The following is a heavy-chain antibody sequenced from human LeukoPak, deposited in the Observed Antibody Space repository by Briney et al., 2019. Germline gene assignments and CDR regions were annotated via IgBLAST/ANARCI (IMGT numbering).Heavy chain of an antibody. V-gene: IGHV4-59*01. D-gene: IGHD6-13*01. CDR3: ARTTEQQLSRAEYFQH. CDR1: GGSISSYY. Sequence: PSETLSLTCTVSGGSISSYYWSWIRQPPGKGLEWIGSIYYSGSTNYNPSLKSRVTISVDTSKNQFSLKLSSVTAADTAVYYCARTTEQQLSRAEYFQHWGQGTLVTVSS. CDR2: IYYSGST. J-gene: IGHJ1*01.